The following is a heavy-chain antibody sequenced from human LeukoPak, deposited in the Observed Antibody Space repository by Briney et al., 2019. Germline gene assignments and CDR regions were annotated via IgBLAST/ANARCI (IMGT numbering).Heavy chain of an antibody. CDR2: IYSGGST. J-gene: IGHJ2*01. D-gene: IGHD3-22*01. Sequence: GGSLRLSCAASGFNVSSNYMSWVRQAPGKGLAWVSVIYSGGSTYYADSVKGRFTISRDNSKNTLYLQMNSLRAEDTAVYYCARDGYYDSSGLGGFDLWGRGTLVTVSS. CDR3: ARDGYYDSSGLGGFDL. CDR1: GFNVSSNY. V-gene: IGHV3-53*01.